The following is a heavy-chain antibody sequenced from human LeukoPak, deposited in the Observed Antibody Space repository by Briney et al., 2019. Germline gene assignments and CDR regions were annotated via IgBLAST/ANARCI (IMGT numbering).Heavy chain of an antibody. CDR3: ARDYGTKGLTTVTTPGASDI. CDR1: GFIFSTYG. D-gene: IGHD4-17*01. Sequence: GGSLRLSCAASGFIFSTYGMHWVRQAPGKGLEWVAVIWYDGSNKYHAESVKGRFTISRDNSKNTLYLQMNALRVEDTAVYYCARDYGTKGLTTVTTPGASDIWGQGTMVTVSS. CDR2: IWYDGSNK. V-gene: IGHV3-33*01. J-gene: IGHJ3*02.